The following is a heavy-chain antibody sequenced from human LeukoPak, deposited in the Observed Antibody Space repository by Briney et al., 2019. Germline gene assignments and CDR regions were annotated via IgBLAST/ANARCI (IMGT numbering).Heavy chain of an antibody. CDR1: GGSISSYY. V-gene: IGHV4-59*01. CDR3: ARALTRWLQPFDY. Sequence: SETLSLXCTVSGGSISSYYWSWIRQPPGKGLEWVGYIYYSRSTNYNPSLKSRVTISADTSKNQFSLKLSSVTAADTAVYYCARALTRWLQPFDYWGQGTLVTVSS. CDR2: IYYSRST. J-gene: IGHJ4*02. D-gene: IGHD5-24*01.